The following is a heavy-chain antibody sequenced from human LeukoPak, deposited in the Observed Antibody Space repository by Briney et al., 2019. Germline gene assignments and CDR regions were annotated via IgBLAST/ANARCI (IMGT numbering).Heavy chain of an antibody. CDR3: ATTPNYYGSGSYVDY. CDR1: GFTFSSYA. D-gene: IGHD3-10*01. CDR2: ISGSGGST. Sequence: GGSLRLSCAASGFTFSSYAMSWVRQAPGKGLEWVSTISGSGGSTYYADSVKGRFTISRDNSKNTLYLQMNSLRAEDTAVYYCATTPNYYGSGSYVDYWGQGTLVTVSS. J-gene: IGHJ4*02. V-gene: IGHV3-23*01.